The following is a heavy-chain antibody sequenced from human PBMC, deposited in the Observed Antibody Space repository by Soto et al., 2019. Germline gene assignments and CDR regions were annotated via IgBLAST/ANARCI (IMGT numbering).Heavy chain of an antibody. V-gene: IGHV4-31*03. J-gene: IGHJ2*01. CDR3: ARAIGRGYWYFDL. Sequence: QVQLQESGPGLVNPSQTLSLICTVSGGSISSGSYYWSWIRQYPGKGLEWIGYTFHSGTTYYNPSLNSRVXXSXDXXKRQFPLRLRSVTAADTAVYYCARAIGRGYWYFDLWGRGTLVTVSS. CDR1: GGSISSGSYY. CDR2: TFHSGTT. D-gene: IGHD5-12*01.